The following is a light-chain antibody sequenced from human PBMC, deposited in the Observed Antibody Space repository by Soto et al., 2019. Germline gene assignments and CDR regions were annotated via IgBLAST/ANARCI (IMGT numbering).Light chain of an antibody. CDR2: AEA. Sequence: DIQMTQSPSSLSASVGDRVTITCRASQSINSYLNWYQQKPGEAPKLLIQAEASLQGGVPTRFTGRGSGTDVTLTISSLQPEALATCYGLQTYRLPPPFGGGTKVDIK. J-gene: IGKJ4*01. CDR3: LQTYRLPPP. CDR1: QSINSY. V-gene: IGKV1-39*01.